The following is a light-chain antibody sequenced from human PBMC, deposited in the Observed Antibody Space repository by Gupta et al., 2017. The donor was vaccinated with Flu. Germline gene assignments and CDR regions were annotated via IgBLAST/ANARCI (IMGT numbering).Light chain of an antibody. V-gene: IGKV3-20*01. Sequence: EIVLTQSPGTVSLSPGERATLSCRASRGVSSNFLAWYQQKPGQAPRLLMSEASHRATGIPDRFSGSGSGTEFTLTSSSLEPGDVAVYYCQQFGTIPFTFGPGTKVDIK. CDR1: RGVSSNF. J-gene: IGKJ3*01. CDR3: QQFGTIPFT. CDR2: EAS.